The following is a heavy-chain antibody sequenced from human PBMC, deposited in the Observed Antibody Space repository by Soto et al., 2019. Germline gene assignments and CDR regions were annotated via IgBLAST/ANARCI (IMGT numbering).Heavy chain of an antibody. CDR2: INAGNGNT. Sequence: ASVKVSCKASGYTFTSYAMHWVRRAPGQRLEWMGWINAGNGNTKYSQKFQGRVTITRDTSASTAYMELSSLRSEDTAVYYCARDRLPRNYYYYYGMDVWGQGTTVTVSS. V-gene: IGHV1-3*01. CDR3: ARDRLPRNYYYYYGMDV. J-gene: IGHJ6*02. D-gene: IGHD2-15*01. CDR1: GYTFTSYA.